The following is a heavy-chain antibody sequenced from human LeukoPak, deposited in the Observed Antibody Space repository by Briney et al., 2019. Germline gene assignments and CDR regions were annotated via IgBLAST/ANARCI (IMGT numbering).Heavy chain of an antibody. D-gene: IGHD3-3*01. CDR1: GFTFSNYW. J-gene: IGHJ4*02. CDR3: AREGFLDY. V-gene: IGHV3-7*01. Sequence: GGSLRLSCAASGFTFSNYWMSWVRQAPGKGLEWVANMNQDGSQKNYVDSVKGRFTIFRDNAKNSLYLQMNSLRAEDTAVYYCAREGFLDYWGQGTLVTVSS. CDR2: MNQDGSQK.